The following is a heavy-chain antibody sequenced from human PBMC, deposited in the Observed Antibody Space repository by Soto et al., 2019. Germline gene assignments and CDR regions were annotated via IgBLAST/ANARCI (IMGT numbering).Heavy chain of an antibody. V-gene: IGHV1-69*02. J-gene: IGHJ4*02. CDR1: GGTFSSYT. Sequence: QVQLVQSGAEVKKPGSSVKVSCKASGGTFSSYTISWVRQAPGQGLEWMGRIIPILGIANYAQKFQGRVTITEDKSTSTAYMELSSLRSEDTAVYYCARSDYGGKIDYWGQGTLVTVSS. D-gene: IGHD4-17*01. CDR2: IIPILGIA. CDR3: ARSDYGGKIDY.